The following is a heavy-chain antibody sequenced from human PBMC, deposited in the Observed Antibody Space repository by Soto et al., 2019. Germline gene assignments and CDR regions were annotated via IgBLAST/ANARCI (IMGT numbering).Heavy chain of an antibody. CDR2: IYHSGST. Sequence: ASETLSLTCAVSGGSISSSNWWSWVRQPPGKGLEWIGEIYHSGSTNYNPSLKSRVTISVDKSKNQFSLKLSSVTAADTAVYYCARGDGWELPHYHYATHFWCQGTTLTLSS. D-gene: IGHD1-26*01. CDR3: ARGDGWELPHYHYATHF. V-gene: IGHV4-4*02. CDR1: GGSISSSNW. J-gene: IGHJ6*02.